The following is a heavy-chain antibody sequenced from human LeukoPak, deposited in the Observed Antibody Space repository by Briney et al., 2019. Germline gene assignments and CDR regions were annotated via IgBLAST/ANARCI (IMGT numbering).Heavy chain of an antibody. D-gene: IGHD1-26*01. J-gene: IGHJ4*02. V-gene: IGHV3-23*01. CDR1: GFTFSSYA. Sequence: QPGGSLRLSCAASGFTFSSYAMSWVRQAPGKGLEWVSAISGSGGSTYYADSVQGRFTISRDNSKNTPYLQMNSLRAEDTAVYYWAKAPPDVWEPSFDYWGQGTLVTVSS. CDR3: AKAPPDVWEPSFDY. CDR2: ISGSGGST.